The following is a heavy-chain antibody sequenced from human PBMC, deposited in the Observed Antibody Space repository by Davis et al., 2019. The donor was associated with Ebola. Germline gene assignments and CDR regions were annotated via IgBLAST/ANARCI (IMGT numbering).Heavy chain of an antibody. J-gene: IGHJ6*02. Sequence: GESLKISCAASGFTFSSYSMNWVRQAPGKGLEWVSSISSSSSYIYYADSVKGRFTISRDNSKNTLYLQMNSLRAEATAVYYCARDALYYGSGSYYGSFGDVWGQGTTVTVSS. V-gene: IGHV3-21*01. CDR3: ARDALYYGSGSYYGSFGDV. D-gene: IGHD3-10*01. CDR1: GFTFSSYS. CDR2: ISSSSSYI.